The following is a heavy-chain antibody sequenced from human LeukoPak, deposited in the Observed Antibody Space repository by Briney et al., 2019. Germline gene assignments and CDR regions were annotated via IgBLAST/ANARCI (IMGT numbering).Heavy chain of an antibody. V-gene: IGHV3-21*03. CDR1: GFTFSSYS. D-gene: IGHD3-9*01. J-gene: IGHJ4*02. Sequence: GGSLRLSCAASGFTFSSYSMNWVRQAPGKGLEWVSSISSSSSYIYYADSVKGRFAISRDNAKNSLYLQMNSLKTEDTAVYYCTTDPLSLRYFDWLPPYFDYWGQGTLVAVSS. CDR3: TTDPLSLRYFDWLPPYFDY. CDR2: ISSSSSYI.